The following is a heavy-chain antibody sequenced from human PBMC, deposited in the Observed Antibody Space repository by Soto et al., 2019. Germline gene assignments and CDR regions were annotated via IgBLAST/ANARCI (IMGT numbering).Heavy chain of an antibody. CDR3: ARGRTSSPTPGDY. CDR1: GGSISSGGYY. J-gene: IGHJ4*02. CDR2: IYYSGST. Sequence: QVQLQESGPGLVKPSQTLSLTCTVSGGSISSGGYYWSWIRQHPGKGLEWIGYIYYSGSTYYNPSPKSRXPXSXDXXQTQFSLKLSSVTAADTAVYYCARGRTSSPTPGDYWGQGTLVTVSS. V-gene: IGHV4-31*03. D-gene: IGHD2-2*01.